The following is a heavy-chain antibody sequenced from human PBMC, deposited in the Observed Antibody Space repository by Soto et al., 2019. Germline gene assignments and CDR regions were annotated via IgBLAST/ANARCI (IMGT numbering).Heavy chain of an antibody. CDR3: ARATLELSVVTPFDYYGMDV. V-gene: IGHV3-48*03. D-gene: IGHD2-15*01. J-gene: IGHJ6*02. Sequence: HPXGSLRRPCSASGCTFSSYEMNWVRQAPGKGLEWVSYISSSGSTIYYADSVKGRFTIARDNAKNSLYLQMNSLRAEDTAVYYCARATLELSVVTPFDYYGMDVWGQGTTVT. CDR2: ISSSGSTI. CDR1: GCTFSSYE.